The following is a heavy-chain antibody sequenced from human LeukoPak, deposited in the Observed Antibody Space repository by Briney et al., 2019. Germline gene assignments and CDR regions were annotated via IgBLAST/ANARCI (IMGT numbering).Heavy chain of an antibody. V-gene: IGHV4-39*01. CDR2: IYYSGST. J-gene: IGHJ6*03. D-gene: IGHD6-13*01. Sequence: SETLSLTCTVSGGSISSSSYYWGWIRQPPGKGLEWIGSIYYSGSTYYNPSLKSRVTISVDTSKNQFSLKLSSVTAADTAVYYCARAVRIAAASYYMDVWGKGTTVTISS. CDR1: GGSISSSSYY. CDR3: ARAVRIAAASYYMDV.